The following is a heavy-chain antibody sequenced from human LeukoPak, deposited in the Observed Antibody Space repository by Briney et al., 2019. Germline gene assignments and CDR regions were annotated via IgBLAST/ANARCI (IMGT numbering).Heavy chain of an antibody. CDR2: IIPILGIA. CDR1: GGTFSSYA. V-gene: IGHV1-69*04. Sequence: SVKVSCKASGGTFSSYAIRWVRPAPGQGLEWMGRIIPILGIANYAQKFQGRVTITADKSTSTAYMELSSLRSEDTAVYYCARDEDGDYQRRYYYYGMDVWGQGTTVTVSS. J-gene: IGHJ6*02. D-gene: IGHD4-17*01. CDR3: ARDEDGDYQRRYYYYGMDV.